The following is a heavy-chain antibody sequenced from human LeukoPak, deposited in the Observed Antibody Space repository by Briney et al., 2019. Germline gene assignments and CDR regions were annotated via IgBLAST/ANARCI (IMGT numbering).Heavy chain of an antibody. CDR1: AYSFTGYF. J-gene: IGHJ4*02. CDR3: ARDFSWGVDS. Sequence: GASVKVSCKPSAYSFTGYFFHWIRQAPGQGLEWMGWINANSGDTNYAQQFQGRLTMTRDRSISTVYMELSRLRTDDTAVYYCARDFSWGVDSWGQGTLVTVSS. CDR2: INANSGDT. D-gene: IGHD3-10*01. V-gene: IGHV1-2*02.